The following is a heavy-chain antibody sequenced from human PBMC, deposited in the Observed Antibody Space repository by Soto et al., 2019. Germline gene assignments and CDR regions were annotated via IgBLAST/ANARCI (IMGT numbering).Heavy chain of an antibody. D-gene: IGHD3-10*01. J-gene: IGHJ6*02. V-gene: IGHV3-48*02. CDR2: ISSSSSTI. CDR3: ARDRPAIYGSGRRYGMDV. Sequence: GGSLRLSCAASGFTFSSYSMNWVRQAPGKGLEWVSYISSSSSTIYYADSVKGRFTISRDNAKNSLYLQMNSLRDEDTAVYYCARDRPAIYGSGRRYGMDVWGQGTTVTVSS. CDR1: GFTFSSYS.